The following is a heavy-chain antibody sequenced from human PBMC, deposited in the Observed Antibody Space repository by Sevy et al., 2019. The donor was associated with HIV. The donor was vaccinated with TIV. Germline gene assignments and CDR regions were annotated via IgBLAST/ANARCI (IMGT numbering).Heavy chain of an antibody. CDR3: ARGVGPHYDILTGYSEGPGMDV. V-gene: IGHV3-30-3*01. D-gene: IGHD3-9*01. CDR2: ISYDGSNK. CDR1: GFTFSSYA. Sequence: GGSLRLSCAASGFTFSSYAMHWVRQAPGKGLEWVAVISYDGSNKYHADSVKGRFTISRDNSKNTLYLQMNSLRAEDTAVYYCARGVGPHYDILTGYSEGPGMDVWGQGTTVTVSS. J-gene: IGHJ6*02.